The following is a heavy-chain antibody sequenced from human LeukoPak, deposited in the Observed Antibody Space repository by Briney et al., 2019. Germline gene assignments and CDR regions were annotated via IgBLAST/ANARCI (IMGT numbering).Heavy chain of an antibody. Sequence: GASVKVSCKVSGYTLTELSMHWVRQAPGKGLEWMGGFDPEDGETIYAQKFQGRVTMTEDTSTDTAYMELSSLRSEDTAVYYCATSGRRAGAYYFYYWDQGTLVTVSS. J-gene: IGHJ4*02. CDR3: ATSGRRAGAYYFYY. CDR2: FDPEDGET. CDR1: GYTLTELS. D-gene: IGHD1-26*01. V-gene: IGHV1-24*01.